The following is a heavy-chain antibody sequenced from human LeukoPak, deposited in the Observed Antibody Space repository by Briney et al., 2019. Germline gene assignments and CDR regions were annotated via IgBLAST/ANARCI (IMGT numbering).Heavy chain of an antibody. D-gene: IGHD6-13*01. CDR2: IRSSGSTI. V-gene: IGHV3-48*03. CDR3: ARELFGSSWPQEYYYHGMDV. Sequence: GGSLRLSCATSGFMFSSYERNWVRQAPGKGLERSSYIRSSGSTIYYADSVKGRFTISRDNAKNSLWLQMNSVSAEDTAVYYCARELFGSSWPQEYYYHGMDVWGKGTTVTVSS. J-gene: IGHJ6*04. CDR1: GFMFSSYE.